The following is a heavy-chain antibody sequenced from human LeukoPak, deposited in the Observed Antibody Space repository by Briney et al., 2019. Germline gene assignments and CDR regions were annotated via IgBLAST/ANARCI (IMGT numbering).Heavy chain of an antibody. CDR3: ARDHRGSGSTYYYYYMDV. J-gene: IGHJ6*03. CDR2: TYYRSKWYK. D-gene: IGHD3-10*01. CDR1: GDSVSSDSAG. V-gene: IGHV6-1*01. Sequence: SQTLSLTCAISGDSVSSDSAGWNWIRQSPSRGLEWLGRTYYRSKWYKDFAPSVRNRITINPDTSKNQFSLQLNSVTPEDTAVYYCARDHRGSGSTYYYYYMDVWGKGTTVTISS.